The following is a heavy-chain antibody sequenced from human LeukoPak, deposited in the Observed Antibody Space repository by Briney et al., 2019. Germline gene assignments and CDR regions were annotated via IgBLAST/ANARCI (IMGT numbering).Heavy chain of an antibody. J-gene: IGHJ5*02. CDR2: INPSGGST. D-gene: IGHD6-25*01. Sequence: ASVKVSCMASGYTFTSYYMHWVRQAPGQGLEWMGIINPSGGSTSYAQKFQGRVTMTRDTSTSTVYMELSSLRSEDTAVYYCARAPSSAGWFDPWGQGTLVTVSS. V-gene: IGHV1-46*01. CDR3: ARAPSSAGWFDP. CDR1: GYTFTSYY.